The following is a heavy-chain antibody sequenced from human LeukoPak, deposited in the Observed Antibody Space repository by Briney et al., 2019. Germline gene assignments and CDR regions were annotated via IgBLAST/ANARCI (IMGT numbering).Heavy chain of an antibody. CDR3: ARGYDFWSGYYPDYFDY. CDR1: GGSISSYY. V-gene: IGHV4-4*07. J-gene: IGHJ4*02. D-gene: IGHD3-3*01. Sequence: SETLSLTCTVSGGSISSYYWSWIRQPAGKGLEWIGRIYTSGSTNYNPSLKSRVTMSVDTSKNQFSLKLSSVTAADTAVYYCARGYDFWSGYYPDYFDYWGQGTLVTVSS. CDR2: IYTSGST.